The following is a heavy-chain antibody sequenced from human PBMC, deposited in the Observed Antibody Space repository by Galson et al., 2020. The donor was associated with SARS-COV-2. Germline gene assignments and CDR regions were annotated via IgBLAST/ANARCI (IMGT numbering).Heavy chain of an antibody. CDR3: ARAIETSANYGMDV. V-gene: IGHV3-11*01. J-gene: IGHJ6*02. Sequence: LSLTCAASGFTFSDYYMNWIRQAPGKGLEWVSYISYSGSTIYYADSVKGRFTISRDNAKNSLYLQMNSLRAEDTAVYYCARAIETSANYGMDVWGQGTTVTVSS. D-gene: IGHD4-17*01. CDR2: ISYSGSTI. CDR1: GFTFSDYY.